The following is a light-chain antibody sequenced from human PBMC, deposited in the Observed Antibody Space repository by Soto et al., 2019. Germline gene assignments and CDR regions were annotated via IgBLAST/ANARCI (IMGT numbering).Light chain of an antibody. CDR3: QQYNSIRRT. V-gene: IGKV1-5*03. J-gene: IGKJ1*01. CDR1: QTISSW. Sequence: DIQMTQSPSTLSGSVGDRVTITCRASQTISSWLAWYQQKPGKAPKXLIYKASTLKSGVPSRFSGSGSGTEFTITISSLQPDDFATYDCQQYNSIRRTFGQGTKVDIK. CDR2: KAS.